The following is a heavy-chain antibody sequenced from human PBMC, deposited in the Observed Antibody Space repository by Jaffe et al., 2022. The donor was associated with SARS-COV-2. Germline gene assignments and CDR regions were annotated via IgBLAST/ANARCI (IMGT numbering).Heavy chain of an antibody. V-gene: IGHV4-39*01. CDR2: IYYSGST. CDR1: GGSISSSSYY. D-gene: IGHD2-2*01. CDR3: SRIRLEDGGSTFLIPRYNYYYMDV. Sequence: QLQLQESGPGLVKPSETLSLTCSVSGGSISSSSYYWGWIRLPPGKGLEWIGSIYYSGSTYYNPSLKSRVTISVDMSKNQFSLKLNSVTAADTAVYYCSRIRLEDGGSTFLIPRYNYYYMDVWGKGTTVAVSS. J-gene: IGHJ6*03.